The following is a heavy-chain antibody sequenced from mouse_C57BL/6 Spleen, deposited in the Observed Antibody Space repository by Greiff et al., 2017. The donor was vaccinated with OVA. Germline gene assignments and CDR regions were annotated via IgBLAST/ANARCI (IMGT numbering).Heavy chain of an antibody. J-gene: IGHJ4*01. V-gene: IGHV2-6-1*01. D-gene: IGHD3-1*01. Sequence: QVQLQQSGPGLVAPSQSLSITCTVSGFSLTSYGVHWVRQPPGKGLEWLVVIWSDGSTPYNSALKSRLSISKDNSKSQVFLKMNSLQTDDTAMYYCARQRTAGYYYAMDYWGQGTSVTVSS. CDR3: ARQRTAGYYYAMDY. CDR1: GFSLTSYG. CDR2: IWSDGST.